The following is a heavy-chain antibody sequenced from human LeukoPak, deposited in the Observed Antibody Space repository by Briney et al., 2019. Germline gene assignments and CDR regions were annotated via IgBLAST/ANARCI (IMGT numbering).Heavy chain of an antibody. CDR1: GYTFTSYD. D-gene: IGHD3-22*01. V-gene: IGHV1-8*01. CDR3: ARGQYYYDSSGLTFYFDY. J-gene: IGHJ4*02. CDR2: MNPNSGNT. Sequence: ASVKASCKASGYTFTSYDINRVRQATGQGLEWMGWMNPNSGNTGYAQKFQGRVTMTRNTSISTAYMELSSLRSEDTAVYYCARGQYYYDSSGLTFYFDYWGREPWSPSPQ.